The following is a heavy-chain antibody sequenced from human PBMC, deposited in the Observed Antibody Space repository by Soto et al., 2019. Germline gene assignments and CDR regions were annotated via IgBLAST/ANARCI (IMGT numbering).Heavy chain of an antibody. Sequence: QVQLVQSGAEVKKPGASVKVSCKASGYTFTGYYMHWVRQAPGQGLEWMGWINPNSGGTNYAQKFQGWVTMTRDTSISTAYMELSRLRSDDPAVYYCARGRITIFGVVTRGFDYWGQGTLVTVSS. CDR2: INPNSGGT. CDR3: ARGRITIFGVVTRGFDY. D-gene: IGHD3-3*01. V-gene: IGHV1-2*04. J-gene: IGHJ4*02. CDR1: GYTFTGYY.